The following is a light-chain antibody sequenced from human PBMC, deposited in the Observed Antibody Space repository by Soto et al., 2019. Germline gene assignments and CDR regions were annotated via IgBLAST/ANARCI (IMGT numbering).Light chain of an antibody. CDR1: QSVSNN. Sequence: EIVMTQSPATLSVSPGETATLSCRASQSVSNNLAWYQQKPGQAPRLLIYGASTRATGIPARFSGSGSGTEFALNISSLQSENFAVYYCQQDNNWPPMYTFGQGTKLEIK. J-gene: IGKJ2*01. CDR2: GAS. V-gene: IGKV3-15*01. CDR3: QQDNNWPPMYT.